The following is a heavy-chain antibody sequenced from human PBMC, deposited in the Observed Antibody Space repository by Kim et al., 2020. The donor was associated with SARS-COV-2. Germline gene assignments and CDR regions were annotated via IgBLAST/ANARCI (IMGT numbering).Heavy chain of an antibody. D-gene: IGHD1-7*01. V-gene: IGHV3-33*06. CDR3: AKDHLHTGTTPGCAFDI. J-gene: IGHJ3*02. Sequence: GGSLRLSCAASGFTFSSYAMHWVRQAPGKGLEWVAVIWDDGTNKYYADSVKGRFTISRDNSKNTLYLQMNSLRAEDTAVYYCAKDHLHTGTTPGCAFDIWGQGTMVTVSS. CDR2: IWDDGTNK. CDR1: GFTFSSYA.